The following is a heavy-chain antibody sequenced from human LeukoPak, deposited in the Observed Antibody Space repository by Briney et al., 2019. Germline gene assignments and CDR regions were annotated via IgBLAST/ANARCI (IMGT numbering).Heavy chain of an antibody. Sequence: PSETLSLTCTVSGGSIRSYHWAWIRQPAGKELEWIGRIYTTGDTDYNPSLKSRVTTSVDTSKNQCSLNLRSVTTADTAFYYCARNGYTKSWTHLDYWGQGILVSVSS. D-gene: IGHD3/OR15-3a*01. J-gene: IGHJ4*02. CDR1: GGSIRSYH. V-gene: IGHV4-4*07. CDR3: ARNGYTKSWTHLDY. CDR2: IYTTGDT.